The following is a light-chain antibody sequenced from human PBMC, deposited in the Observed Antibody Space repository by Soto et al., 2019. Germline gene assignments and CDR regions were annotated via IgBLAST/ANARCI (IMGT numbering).Light chain of an antibody. CDR2: GNS. Sequence: QPVLTQPPSVSGAPGQRVTISCTGSSSNIGAGYDAHWYQQLPGTAPKLLIYGNSNRPSGVPDRFSGSKSGTSASLAITGLQAEDEADYYCQSFDISLSAVVFGGGTKLTVL. CDR3: QSFDISLSAVV. V-gene: IGLV1-40*01. CDR1: SSNIGAGYD. J-gene: IGLJ2*01.